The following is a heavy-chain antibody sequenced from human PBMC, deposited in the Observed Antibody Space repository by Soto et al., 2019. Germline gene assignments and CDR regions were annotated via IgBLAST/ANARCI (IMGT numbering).Heavy chain of an antibody. CDR1: GFTFSSYA. Sequence: DVQLLESGGGLVQPGGSLRLSCAASGFTFSSYAMSWVCQAPGKGLEWVSAISGSGGSTYYADSVKGRFTISRDNSKKTLYLQMNSLRAEDTAVYYCAKRRGVINSGYGYVGLDYWGQGTLVTVSS. V-gene: IGHV3-23*01. J-gene: IGHJ4*02. D-gene: IGHD5-12*01. CDR2: ISGSGGST. CDR3: AKRRGVINSGYGYVGLDY.